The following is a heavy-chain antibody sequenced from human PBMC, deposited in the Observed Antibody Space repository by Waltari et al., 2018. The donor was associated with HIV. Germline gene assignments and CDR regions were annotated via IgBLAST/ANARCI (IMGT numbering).Heavy chain of an antibody. V-gene: IGHV4-61*01. CDR1: GGSVSSGSYY. CDR2: IYYSGST. Sequence: QVQLQESGPGLVKPSETLSLTCTVSGGSVSSGSYYWSWIREHPGKGLEWIGYIYYSGSTNYNPSLKSRVTISVDTSKNQFSLKLSSVTAADTAVYYCAGRYSSRLGELSLYEKNWGQGTLVTVSS. CDR3: AGRYSSRLGELSLYEKN. D-gene: IGHD3-16*02. J-gene: IGHJ1*01.